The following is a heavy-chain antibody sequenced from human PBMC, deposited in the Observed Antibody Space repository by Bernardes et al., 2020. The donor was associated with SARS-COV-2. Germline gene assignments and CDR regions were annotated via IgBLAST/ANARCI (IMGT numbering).Heavy chain of an antibody. CDR3: ARSPARVGVVPAAIFSGYYYYGMDV. Sequence: ASVKVSCKASGYTFTSYDINWVRQATGQGLEWMGWMNPNSGNTGYAQKFQGRVTMTRNTSISTAYMELSSLRSEDTAVYYCARSPARVGVVPAAIFSGYYYYGMDVWGQGTTVTVSS. D-gene: IGHD2-2*02. CDR2: MNPNSGNT. V-gene: IGHV1-8*01. CDR1: GYTFTSYD. J-gene: IGHJ6*02.